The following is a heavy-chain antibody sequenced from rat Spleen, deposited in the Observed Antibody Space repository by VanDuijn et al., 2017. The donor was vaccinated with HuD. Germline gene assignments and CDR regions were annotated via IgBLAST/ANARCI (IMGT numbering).Heavy chain of an antibody. CDR2: ISYEGSRT. Sequence: EVQLVESGGGLVQPGRSLKLSCAASGFTFSHYGMAWVRQAPTKGLEWVASISYEGSRTYYGDSVKGRFTISRDNAKSTLYLQMNSLRSEDTATYYCARQWGYTHNWFAYWGQGTLVTVSS. J-gene: IGHJ3*01. CDR1: GFTFSHYG. V-gene: IGHV5-22*01. CDR3: ARQWGYTHNWFAY. D-gene: IGHD1-11*01.